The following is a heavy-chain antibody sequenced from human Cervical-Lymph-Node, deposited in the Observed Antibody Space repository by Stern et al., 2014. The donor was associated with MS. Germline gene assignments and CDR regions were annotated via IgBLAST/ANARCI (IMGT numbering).Heavy chain of an antibody. CDR2: ISWNIGSI. CDR1: GFTFDDYA. J-gene: IGHJ4*02. CDR3: AKDIRRGATAAADY. V-gene: IGHV3-9*01. Sequence: EVQLVESGGGLVQPGRSLRLSCAASGFTFDDYAMHWVRQAPGKGLEWVSGISWNIGSIGSADSVKGRFTISRDNARNSLYLQMNSLRAEDTALYYGAKDIRRGATAAADYWGQGTLVTVSS. D-gene: IGHD1-26*01.